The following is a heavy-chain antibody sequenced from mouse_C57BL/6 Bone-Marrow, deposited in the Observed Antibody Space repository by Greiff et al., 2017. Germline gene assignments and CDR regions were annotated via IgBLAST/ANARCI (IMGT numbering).Heavy chain of an antibody. J-gene: IGHJ2*01. CDR3: VRQSIYYGFDY. V-gene: IGHV10-1*01. CDR2: IRSKSNNYAT. Sequence: EVMLVESGGGLVQPKGSLKLSCAASGFSFNTYAMNWVRQAPGKGLEWVARIRSKSNNYATYYADSVKDRFTISRDDSESMLYLQMNNLKTEDTAMYYCVRQSIYYGFDYWGQGTTLTVSS. D-gene: IGHD2-1*01. CDR1: GFSFNTYA.